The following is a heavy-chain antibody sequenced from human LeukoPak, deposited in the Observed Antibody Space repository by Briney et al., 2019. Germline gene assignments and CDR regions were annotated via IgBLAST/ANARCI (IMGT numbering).Heavy chain of an antibody. CDR3: AREANRAFDY. Sequence: ASVKVSCKASGYTLTGHYMHWVRQAPGQGLEWMGWINPYSGSTIYAQKFQGRVTMTRDTSISTAYMELSRLRSDDTAVYYCAREANRAFDYWGQGTLVTVS. CDR1: GYTLTGHY. CDR2: INPYSGST. J-gene: IGHJ4*02. D-gene: IGHD3-10*01. V-gene: IGHV1-2*02.